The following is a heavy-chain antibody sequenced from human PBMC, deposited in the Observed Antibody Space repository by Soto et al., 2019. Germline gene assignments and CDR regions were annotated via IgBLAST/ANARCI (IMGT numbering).Heavy chain of an antibody. D-gene: IGHD2-2*01. Sequence: QVQLQESGPGLVKPSQTLSLTCTVSGGSISSGGYYWSWIRQHPGKGLEWIGYIYYSGSTYYNPSRQSRVTISGDTSKNQFSLKLSSVTAADTAVYYCARFPRARYCSSTSCSKGGYGMDVWGQGTTVTVSS. CDR3: ARFPRARYCSSTSCSKGGYGMDV. J-gene: IGHJ6*02. CDR1: GGSISSGGYY. V-gene: IGHV4-31*03. CDR2: IYYSGST.